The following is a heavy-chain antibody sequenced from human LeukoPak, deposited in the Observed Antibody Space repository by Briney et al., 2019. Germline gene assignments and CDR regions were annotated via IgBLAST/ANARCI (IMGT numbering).Heavy chain of an antibody. CDR1: GGSISSGDYY. CDR3: ARDIYDSSGYYYDY. V-gene: IGHV4-30-4*01. J-gene: IGHJ4*02. Sequence: PSQTLSLTCTVSGGSISSGDYYWSWIRQPPGKGPEWIGYIYYSGSTCYNPSLKSRVTISVDTSKNQFSLKLSSVTAADTAVYYCARDIYDSSGYYYDYWGQGTLVTVSS. CDR2: IYYSGST. D-gene: IGHD3-22*01.